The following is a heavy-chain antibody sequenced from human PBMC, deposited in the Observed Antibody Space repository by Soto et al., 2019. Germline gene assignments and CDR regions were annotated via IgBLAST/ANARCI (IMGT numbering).Heavy chain of an antibody. D-gene: IGHD3-16*01. J-gene: IGHJ4*02. CDR3: ARDLGDYASH. CDR1: GFTFSNYW. Sequence: EVQLVESGGGLVQPGGSLRLSCAASGFTFSNYWMHWVRQAPGKGPVWVSRINTDGSTTNYADSVKGRFTISRDNAKNTLYLQTNSLGAEDTAAYYCARDLGDYASHWGQGTLVTVSS. V-gene: IGHV3-74*01. CDR2: INTDGSTT.